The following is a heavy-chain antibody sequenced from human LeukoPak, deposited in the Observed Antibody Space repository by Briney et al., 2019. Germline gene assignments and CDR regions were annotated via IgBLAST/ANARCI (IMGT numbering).Heavy chain of an antibody. V-gene: IGHV3-48*02. CDR1: GFTFSSYS. Sequence: PGGSLRLSCAASGFTFSSYSMNWVRQAPGKGLGWISYISGSSKIIHWAESLKGRFTISRDNAKNSLYLQMNSLRDGDTAVYYCARDYSSSGSFFGYYYGMDVWGQGTTVTVSS. J-gene: IGHJ6*02. CDR3: ARDYSSSGSFFGYYYGMDV. D-gene: IGHD1-26*01. CDR2: ISGSSKII.